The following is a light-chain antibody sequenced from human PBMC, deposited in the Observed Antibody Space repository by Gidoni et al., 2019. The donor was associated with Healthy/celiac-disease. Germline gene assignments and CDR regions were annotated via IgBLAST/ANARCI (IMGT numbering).Light chain of an antibody. V-gene: IGKV1-39*01. CDR3: QQSYSTPHT. CDR1: PSIRSY. Sequence: DIQMTPSPSSLSASVGDRVTITCRASPSIRSYLNWYQQKPGKAPKLLIYAASSLQSGVPSSFSGSGSGTDFTLTISRLQAEDFATYYCQQSYSTPHTFGGGTKVEIK. J-gene: IGKJ4*01. CDR2: AAS.